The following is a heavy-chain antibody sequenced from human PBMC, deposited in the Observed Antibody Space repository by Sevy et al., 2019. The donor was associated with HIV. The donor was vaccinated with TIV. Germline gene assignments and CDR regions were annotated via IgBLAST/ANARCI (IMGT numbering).Heavy chain of an antibody. J-gene: IGHJ3*02. CDR1: GFTFSSNA. Sequence: SCAASGFTFSSNAMHWVRQAPGKALEWMGGIVPIFGTANYAQKFQGRVTITADKSTSTAYMELSSLRSEDTAVHYSARGDVDTAMVLNHTPGNDAFDIWGQGTMVTVSS. D-gene: IGHD5-18*01. CDR2: IVPIFGTA. CDR3: ARGDVDTAMVLNHTPGNDAFDI. V-gene: IGHV1-69*06.